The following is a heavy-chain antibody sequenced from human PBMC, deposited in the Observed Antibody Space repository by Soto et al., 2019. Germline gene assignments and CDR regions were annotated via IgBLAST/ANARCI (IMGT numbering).Heavy chain of an antibody. J-gene: IGHJ6*02. Sequence: QVQLVQSGAEVKKPGSSVKVSCKASGGTFSSYAISWVRQAPGQGLEWMGGIIPIFGTANYAQKFQGRVTITADESTSTAYMELSSLRSEDTAVYYRARDDSGSYPYYYYGMDVWGQGTTVTVSS. CDR1: GGTFSSYA. CDR2: IIPIFGTA. D-gene: IGHD1-26*01. CDR3: ARDDSGSYPYYYYGMDV. V-gene: IGHV1-69*01.